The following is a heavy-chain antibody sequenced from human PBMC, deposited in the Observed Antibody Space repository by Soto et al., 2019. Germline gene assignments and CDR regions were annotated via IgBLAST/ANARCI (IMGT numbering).Heavy chain of an antibody. J-gene: IGHJ5*02. Sequence: SETLSLTCTVSGGSISSYYWSWIRQPPGKGLEWIGYIYYSGSTNYNPSLKSRVTISVETSKNQFSLKLSSVTAADTAVYYCARDWGIAAAGTYTEPHNEPNWFDPWGQGTLVTVSS. V-gene: IGHV4-59*01. CDR2: IYYSGST. D-gene: IGHD6-13*01. CDR3: ARDWGIAAAGTYTEPHNEPNWFDP. CDR1: GGSISSYY.